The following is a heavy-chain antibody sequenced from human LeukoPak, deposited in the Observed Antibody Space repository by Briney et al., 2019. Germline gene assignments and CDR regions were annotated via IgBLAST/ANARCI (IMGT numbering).Heavy chain of an antibody. V-gene: IGHV4-59*01. D-gene: IGHD3-16*01. J-gene: IGHJ3*01. Sequence: SETLSLTCTVSGGSISSYYWSWIRQPPGKGLEWIGYIYYSGSTNYNPSLKSRVTISVDTSKNQFSLKLSSVTAADTAVYYCARNRWGDAFDVWGQGTMVTVSS. CDR3: ARNRWGDAFDV. CDR1: GGSISSYY. CDR2: IYYSGST.